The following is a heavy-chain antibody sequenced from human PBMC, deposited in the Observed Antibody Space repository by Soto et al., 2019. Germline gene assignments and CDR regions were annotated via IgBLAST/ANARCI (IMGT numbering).Heavy chain of an antibody. CDR3: ARDPTTGYCSGGSCYEGLRYCMDV. V-gene: IGHV3-30-3*01. D-gene: IGHD2-15*01. Sequence: QVQLVESGGGVVQPGRSLRLSCAASGFTFSSYAMHWVRQAPGKGLEWVAVISYDGSNKYYADSVKGRFTISRDNSKNTLYLQMNSLRAEDTAVYYCARDPTTGYCSGGSCYEGLRYCMDVWGQGTTVTVSS. CDR2: ISYDGSNK. CDR1: GFTFSSYA. J-gene: IGHJ6*02.